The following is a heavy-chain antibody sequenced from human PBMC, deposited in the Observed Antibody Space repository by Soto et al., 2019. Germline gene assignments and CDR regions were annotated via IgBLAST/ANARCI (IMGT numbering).Heavy chain of an antibody. D-gene: IGHD5-12*01. V-gene: IGHV4-39*01. Sequence: SETLSLTCTVSGGSISSSSYYWGWIRQPPGKGLEWIGSIYYSGSTYYNPSLKSRVTISVDTPKNQFSLELSSVTAADTAVYYCARSGRYSGYDYYYYMDVWGKGTTVTVSS. CDR1: GGSISSSSYY. J-gene: IGHJ6*03. CDR2: IYYSGST. CDR3: ARSGRYSGYDYYYYMDV.